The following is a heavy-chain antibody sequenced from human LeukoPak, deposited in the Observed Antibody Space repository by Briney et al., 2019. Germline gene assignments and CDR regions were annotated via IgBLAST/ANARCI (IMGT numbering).Heavy chain of an antibody. Sequence: PGGSLRLSCAASGFTFSSYEMNWVRQAPGKGLEWVAVTSFDGSNQYYADSVKGRFTISRDNFKSTLFLQMNSLTAEDTAVYYCAKGIRDFSWLPSFDWWGQGIQVTVSS. J-gene: IGHJ4*02. D-gene: IGHD3-9*01. CDR1: GFTFSSYE. CDR3: AKGIRDFSWLPSFDW. V-gene: IGHV3-30*18. CDR2: TSFDGSNQ.